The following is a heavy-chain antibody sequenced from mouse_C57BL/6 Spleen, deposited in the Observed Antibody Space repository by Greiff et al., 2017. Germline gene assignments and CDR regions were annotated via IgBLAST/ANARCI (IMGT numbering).Heavy chain of an antibody. CDR2: ISSGSSTI. Sequence: EVKLVESGGGLVKPGGSLKLSCAASGFTFSDYGMHWVRQAPEKGLEWVAYISSGSSTIYYADTVKGRFTISRDNAKNTLFLQMTSLRSEDTAMYYCERSWAAQATTCFAYWGQGTLVTVSA. J-gene: IGHJ3*01. D-gene: IGHD3-2*02. CDR3: ERSWAAQATTCFAY. V-gene: IGHV5-17*01. CDR1: GFTFSDYG.